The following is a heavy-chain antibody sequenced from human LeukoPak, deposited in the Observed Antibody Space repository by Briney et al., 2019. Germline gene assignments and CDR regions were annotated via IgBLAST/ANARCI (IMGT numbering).Heavy chain of an antibody. Sequence: PGGSLRLSCAASGFTFSNAWMNWVRQAPGKGLEWVGRIKSKTDGGTTDYAAPVKGRFTISRDDSKNTLYLQMNSLKTEDTAVYYCTTALGEYYDFWSGYRFDYWGQGTLVTVSS. CDR3: TTALGEYYDFWSGYRFDY. CDR1: GFTFSNAW. V-gene: IGHV3-15*07. CDR2: IKSKTDGGTT. D-gene: IGHD3-3*01. J-gene: IGHJ4*02.